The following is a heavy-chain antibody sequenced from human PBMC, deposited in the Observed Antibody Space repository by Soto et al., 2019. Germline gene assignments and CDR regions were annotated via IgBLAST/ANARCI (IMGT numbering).Heavy chain of an antibody. CDR3: TNLKGYCSGGSCYSN. CDR1: GFTFSGSA. J-gene: IGHJ4*02. CDR2: IRSKANSYAT. Sequence: WGSLRLSCAASGFTFSGSAMHWVRQASGKGLEWVGRIRSKANSYATAYAASVKGRFTISRDGSKNTAYLQMNSLKTEDTAVYYCTNLKGYCSGGSCYSNWGQGTLVTVSP. D-gene: IGHD2-15*01. V-gene: IGHV3-73*01.